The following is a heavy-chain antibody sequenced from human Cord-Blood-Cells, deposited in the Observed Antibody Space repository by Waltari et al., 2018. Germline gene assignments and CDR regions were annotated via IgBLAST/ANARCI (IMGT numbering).Heavy chain of an antibody. Sequence: QVQLQESGPGLVKPSETLSLTCTVSVGSISSYYWSCIRQPPGKGLRWIGYTYYSGSTNYNPALKSRVTISVDTSKNQFSLKLSSVTAVDTAVYYCARGRIAAARTYGMDVWGQGTTVTVSS. CDR3: ARGRIAAARTYGMDV. CDR1: VGSISSYY. D-gene: IGHD6-13*01. CDR2: TYYSGST. V-gene: IGHV4-59*01. J-gene: IGHJ6*02.